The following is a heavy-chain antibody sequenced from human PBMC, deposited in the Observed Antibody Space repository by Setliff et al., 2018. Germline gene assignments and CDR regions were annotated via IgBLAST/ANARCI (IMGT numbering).Heavy chain of an antibody. CDR2: IYYRGDT. CDR1: GASLNSGTYY. Sequence: SETLSLTCTVSGASLNSGTYYWGWIRQPPGKGLEWIGRIYYRGDTYNPSLKGRLTISVDTAQNQFSLRLTSVTAADTAVYYCARTGTYRYFDYWGQGALGTVSS. CDR3: ARTGTYRYFDY. D-gene: IGHD1-1*01. V-gene: IGHV4-39*01. J-gene: IGHJ4*02.